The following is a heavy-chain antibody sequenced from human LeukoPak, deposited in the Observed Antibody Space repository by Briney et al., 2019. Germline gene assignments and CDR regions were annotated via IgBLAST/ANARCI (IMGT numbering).Heavy chain of an antibody. J-gene: IGHJ6*02. D-gene: IGHD4-17*01. Sequence: GESLKISCKGSGYRFTSYWIGWVRQMPGKGLEWMGSIYPDDSDTKYSSSFQGQVTISVDKSITTAYLQWSSLKASDTAMYYCARHNYGDLVKHYYYYGMDVWGQGTTVTVSS. V-gene: IGHV5-51*01. CDR3: ARHNYGDLVKHYYYYGMDV. CDR1: GYRFTSYW. CDR2: IYPDDSDT.